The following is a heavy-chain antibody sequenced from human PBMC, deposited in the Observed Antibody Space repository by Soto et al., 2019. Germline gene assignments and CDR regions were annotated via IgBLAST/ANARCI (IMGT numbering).Heavy chain of an antibody. CDR3: ASGGLRDTGFDS. CDR1: GYTFTSYA. CDR2: INAGNGNT. V-gene: IGHV1-3*01. D-gene: IGHD4-17*01. Sequence: ASVKVSCKASGYTFTSYAMHWVRQAPGQRLEWMGWINAGNGNTKYSQKFQGRVTITRDTSASTAYMELSSLRSEDTAVYYCASGGLRDTGFDSWGQGTPVTVSS. J-gene: IGHJ4*02.